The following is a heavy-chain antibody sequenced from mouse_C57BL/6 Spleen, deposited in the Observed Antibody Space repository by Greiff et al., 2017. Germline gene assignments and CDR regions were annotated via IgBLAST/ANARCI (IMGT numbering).Heavy chain of an antibody. CDR1: GYSITSGYY. J-gene: IGHJ1*03. D-gene: IGHD2-3*01. CDR2: ISYDGSN. Sequence: EVKLVESGPGLVKPSQSLSLTCSVTGYSITSGYYWNWIRQFPGNKLEWMGYISYDGSNNYNPSLKNRISITRDTSKNQFFLKLNSVTTEDTATYYCASPLDGYYGYFDVWGTGTTVTVSS. V-gene: IGHV3-6*01. CDR3: ASPLDGYYGYFDV.